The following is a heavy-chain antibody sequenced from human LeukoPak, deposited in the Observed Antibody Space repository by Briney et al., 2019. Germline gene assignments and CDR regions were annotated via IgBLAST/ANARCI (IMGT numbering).Heavy chain of an antibody. J-gene: IGHJ4*02. CDR1: GGSISSGDYY. D-gene: IGHD6-13*01. CDR2: IHYTGTT. CDR3: DTNEGSSWTAIDY. V-gene: IGHV4-30-4*08. Sequence: SETLSLTCTVSGGSISSGDYYWNWLRQPPGKGLEWIGYIHYTGTTYYNPSLKSRVTISVDTSNNQFSLKLNSVTAADTAVYYCDTNEGSSWTAIDYWGQGTLVTVSS.